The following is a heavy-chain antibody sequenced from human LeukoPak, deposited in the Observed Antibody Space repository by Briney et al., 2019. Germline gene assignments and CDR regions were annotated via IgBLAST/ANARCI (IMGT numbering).Heavy chain of an antibody. Sequence: GGSLRLSCAASGFTFSGSAMHWVRQASGKGLEWVGRIRSKANSYATAYAASVKGRFTISRDDSKNTAYLQMNSLKTEDTAVYYCTYTVNDAFDIWGQGTMVTVSS. J-gene: IGHJ3*02. CDR1: GFTFSGSA. CDR3: TYTVNDAFDI. D-gene: IGHD4-17*01. V-gene: IGHV3-73*01. CDR2: IRSKANSYAT.